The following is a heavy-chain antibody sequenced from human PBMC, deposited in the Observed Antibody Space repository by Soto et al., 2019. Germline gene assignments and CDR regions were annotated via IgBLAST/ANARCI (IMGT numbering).Heavy chain of an antibody. CDR2: ISYDGSNK. J-gene: IGHJ6*02. CDR3: AKGRRAYYYYGMDV. V-gene: IGHV3-30*18. Sequence: AGGSLRLSCAASGFTFSSYGMHWVRQAPGKGLEWVAVISYDGSNKYYADSVKGRFTISRDNSKNTLYLQMNSLRAEDTAVYYCAKGRRAYYYYGMDVWGQGTTVTVSS. CDR1: GFTFSSYG.